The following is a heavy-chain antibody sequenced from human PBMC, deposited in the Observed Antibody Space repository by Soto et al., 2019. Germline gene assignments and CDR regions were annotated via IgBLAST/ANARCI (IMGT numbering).Heavy chain of an antibody. D-gene: IGHD4-4*01. Sequence: PGESLKISCXGSGYSFTSYWISWVRQMPGKGLEWMGRIDPSDSYTNYSPSFQGHVTISADKSISTAYLQWSSLKASDTAMYYCARFPFDYSNYGSPGDFYYGMDVWGQGTTVTVSS. J-gene: IGHJ6*02. CDR2: IDPSDSYT. CDR3: ARFPFDYSNYGSPGDFYYGMDV. V-gene: IGHV5-10-1*01. CDR1: GYSFTSYW.